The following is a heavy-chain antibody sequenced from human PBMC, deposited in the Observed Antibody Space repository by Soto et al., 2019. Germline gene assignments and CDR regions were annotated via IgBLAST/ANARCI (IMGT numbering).Heavy chain of an antibody. J-gene: IGHJ4*02. CDR2: ISTYNGNT. Sequence: GASVKVSCKASGYTFTSFGVSWVRQAPGQGLEWMGWISTYNGNTTYAQKLQGRVTMTTDTSTSTAYMELRSLRSDDTAVYYCARSYSGGFDYWGQGTLVTVSS. D-gene: IGHD2-21*01. CDR1: GYTFTSFG. V-gene: IGHV1-18*01. CDR3: ARSYSGGFDY.